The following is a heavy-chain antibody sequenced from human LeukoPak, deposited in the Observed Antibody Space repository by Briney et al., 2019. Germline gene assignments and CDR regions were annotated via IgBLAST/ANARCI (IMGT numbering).Heavy chain of an antibody. J-gene: IGHJ6*02. Sequence: SETLSLTCAVYGGSFSGYYWSWIRQPPGKGLEWIGEINHSGSTNYNPPLKSRVTISVDTSKNQFSLKLSSVTAADTAVYYCARGGGGGYSFNYYYGMDVWGQGTTVTVSS. CDR3: ARGGGGGYSFNYYYGMDV. CDR1: GGSFSGYY. V-gene: IGHV4-34*01. CDR2: INHSGST. D-gene: IGHD5-18*01.